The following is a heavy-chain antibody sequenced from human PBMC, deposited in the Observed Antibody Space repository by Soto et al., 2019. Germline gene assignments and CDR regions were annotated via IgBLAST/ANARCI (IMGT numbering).Heavy chain of an antibody. Sequence: EVQLLESGGGLVQPGGSLRLSCAASGFTFSSYAMSWVRQAPGKGLEWVSDISGSGGNTYYADSVKGRFTISRDNSKNTLYLPMTSLRAEDTAVYYCAKSAMVRGGGWFDPWGQGTLVTVSS. CDR1: GFTFSSYA. J-gene: IGHJ5*02. CDR3: AKSAMVRGGGWFDP. V-gene: IGHV3-23*01. D-gene: IGHD3-10*01. CDR2: ISGSGGNT.